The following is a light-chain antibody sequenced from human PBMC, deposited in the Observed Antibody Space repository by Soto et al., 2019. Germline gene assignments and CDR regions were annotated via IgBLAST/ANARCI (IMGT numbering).Light chain of an antibody. V-gene: IGKV3-15*01. CDR1: QSVSNN. CDR3: QQYNNCPLT. Sequence: EIVMTQSPATLSVSPGERATLSCRASQSVSNNLAWYQQKPGQAPRLLIYGASARATGIPARFSGSGSGTEFTLTISSLQSEDFAFYCCQQYNNCPLTFGGGTKVEIK. J-gene: IGKJ4*01. CDR2: GAS.